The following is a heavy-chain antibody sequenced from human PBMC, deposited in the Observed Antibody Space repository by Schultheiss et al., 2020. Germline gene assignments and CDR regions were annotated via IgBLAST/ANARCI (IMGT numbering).Heavy chain of an antibody. J-gene: IGHJ6*02. CDR2: IYYSGST. CDR1: GGSISSGGYY. CDR3: AKDLLQQLVPGDGMDV. Sequence: SQTLSLTCTVSGGSISSGGYYWSWIRQHPGKGLEWIGYIYYSGSTYYNPSLKSRVTISVDTSKNQFSLKLSSVTAADTAVYYCAKDLLQQLVPGDGMDVWGQGTTVTVSS. D-gene: IGHD6-13*01. V-gene: IGHV4-31*03.